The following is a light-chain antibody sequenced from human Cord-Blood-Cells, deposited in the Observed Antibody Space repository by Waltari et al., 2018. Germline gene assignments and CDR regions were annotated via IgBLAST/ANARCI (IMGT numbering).Light chain of an antibody. Sequence: QSALTQPASVSGSPGQSITISCTGTSSDVGSYNLVSWYQQHPGKAPKLMIYEVSKRPSGVSKRFSGAMSGNTASLTISGLQAEDEADYYCCSYAGSSTWVFGGGTKLTVL. V-gene: IGLV2-23*02. CDR2: EVS. CDR3: CSYAGSSTWV. J-gene: IGLJ3*02. CDR1: SSDVGSYNL.